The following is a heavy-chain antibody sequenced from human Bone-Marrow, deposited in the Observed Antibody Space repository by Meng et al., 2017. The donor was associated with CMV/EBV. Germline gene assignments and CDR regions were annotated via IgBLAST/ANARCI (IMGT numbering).Heavy chain of an antibody. Sequence: GSLRLSCTVSGGSISSSTYYWAWIRQPPGKGLEWIGYIFYSGSTYYNSSLKSRVTISVDTSKNQFSLKLSSVTAADTAVYYCARNSGYDSYVDYWGQGTLVTVSS. J-gene: IGHJ4*02. D-gene: IGHD5-12*01. CDR1: GGSISSSTYY. CDR2: IFYSGST. V-gene: IGHV4-39*01. CDR3: ARNSGYDSYVDY.